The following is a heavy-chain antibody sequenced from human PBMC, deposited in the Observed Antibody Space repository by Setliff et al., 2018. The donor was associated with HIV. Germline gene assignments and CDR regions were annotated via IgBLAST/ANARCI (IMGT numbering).Heavy chain of an antibody. V-gene: IGHV4-59*01. CDR1: GFIFRSYR. Sequence: GSLRLSCTTSGFIFRSYRFNWVRQAPGKGLEWIGYIFYTGSTNYNPSLKSRVTISVDTSKKQFFLKLSSVTAADTAVYYCVRGYCSSTTCYDDYYYMDVWGKGSTVTVSS. J-gene: IGHJ6*03. D-gene: IGHD2-2*01. CDR3: VRGYCSSTTCYDDYYYMDV. CDR2: IFYTGST.